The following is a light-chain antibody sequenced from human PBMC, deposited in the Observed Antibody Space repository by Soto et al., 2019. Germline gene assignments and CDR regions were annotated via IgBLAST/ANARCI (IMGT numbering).Light chain of an antibody. CDR1: QGISTY. Sequence: EIQMTQSPYTLSASVGDRATITCRASQGISTYLAWYQQKPGEVPRLLISAAFTRQSGIPARFSGSGSGTDFTLTISSLQAEDVGTYYCQQYNSGPRTFGQGTKVEIK. CDR2: AAF. V-gene: IGKV1-27*01. J-gene: IGKJ1*01. CDR3: QQYNSGPRT.